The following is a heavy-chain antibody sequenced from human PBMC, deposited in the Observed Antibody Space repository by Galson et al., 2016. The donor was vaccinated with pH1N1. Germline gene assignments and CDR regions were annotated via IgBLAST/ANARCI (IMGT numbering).Heavy chain of an antibody. CDR3: ARLRGSDLDS. CDR2: IFPGDSDT. CDR1: GSSFTNYW. J-gene: IGHJ4*02. D-gene: IGHD3-16*01. V-gene: IGHV5-51*03. Sequence: QSGAEVKKPGDSLKIPCKASGSSFTNYWIGWVRQMPGKGLGWMGIIFPGDSDTRYSPSFQGQVTISADKSINTAYLQWSSLKASDTAIYYCARLRGSDLDSWGQGTLVTVST.